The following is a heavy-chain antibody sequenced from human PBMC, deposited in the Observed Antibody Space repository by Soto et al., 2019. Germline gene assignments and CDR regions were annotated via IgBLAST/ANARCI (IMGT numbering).Heavy chain of an antibody. CDR1: GDSVSSNSAA. CDR3: ARAPYFGLASFDH. V-gene: IGHV6-1*01. Sequence: SQTLSLPCAISGDSVSSNSAAWNWIRQSPSRGLEWLGRKYYRSKWYNDYAVSVKSRITINPDTSKNQFSLQLNSLTPEDTAVYYCARAPYFGLASFDHWGQGTLVTVSS. J-gene: IGHJ4*02. D-gene: IGHD3-3*01. CDR2: KYYRSKWYN.